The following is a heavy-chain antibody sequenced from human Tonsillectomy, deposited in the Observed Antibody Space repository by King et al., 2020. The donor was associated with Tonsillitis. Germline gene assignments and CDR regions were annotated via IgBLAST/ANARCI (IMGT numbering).Heavy chain of an antibody. CDR1: GGTFSSYA. CDR3: ARGSSYYDSSGYYSYWYFDL. Sequence: QLVQSGAEVKKPGSSVKVSCKASGGTFSSYAISWVRQAPGQGLEWMGGIIPIFGTANYAQKFQGRVTITADESTSTAYMDLSSLRSEDTAGYYCARGSSYYDSSGYYSYWYFDLWGRGTLVTVSS. D-gene: IGHD3-22*01. CDR2: IIPIFGTA. J-gene: IGHJ2*01. V-gene: IGHV1-69*01.